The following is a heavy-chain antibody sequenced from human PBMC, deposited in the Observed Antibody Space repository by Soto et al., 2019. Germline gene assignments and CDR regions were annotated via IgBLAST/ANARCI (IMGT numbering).Heavy chain of an antibody. V-gene: IGHV4-34*01. J-gene: IGHJ4*02. CDR3: ARNPRRYCSSTSCYRGGAYYFDY. Sequence: SETLSLTCAVYGGSFSGYYWIWIRQPPGKGLEWIGEINHSGSTNYNPSLKSRVTISVDTSKNQFSLKLSSVTAADTAVYYCARNPRRYCSSTSCYRGGAYYFDYWGQGTLVTVSS. D-gene: IGHD2-2*01. CDR1: GGSFSGYY. CDR2: INHSGST.